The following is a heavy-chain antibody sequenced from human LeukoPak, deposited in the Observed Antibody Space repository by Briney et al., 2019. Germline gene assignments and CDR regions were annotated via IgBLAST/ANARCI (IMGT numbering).Heavy chain of an antibody. CDR1: GGSISSGSYY. D-gene: IGHD3-16*02. J-gene: IGHJ6*03. V-gene: IGHV4-61*02. CDR2: IYTSGST. CDR3: AREAAYYDYVWGSYRPRHYYYMDV. Sequence: PSQTLSLTCTVSGGSISSGSYYWSWIRQPAGKGLEWIGRIYTSGSTNYNPSLKSRVTISVDTSKNQFSLKLSSVTAADTAVYYCAREAAYYDYVWGSYRPRHYYYMDVWGKGTTVTVSS.